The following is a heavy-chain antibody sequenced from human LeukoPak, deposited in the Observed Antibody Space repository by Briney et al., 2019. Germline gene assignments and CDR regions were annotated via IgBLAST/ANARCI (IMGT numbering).Heavy chain of an antibody. CDR3: AKTSWYRSGWSIDY. D-gene: IGHD6-25*01. J-gene: IGHJ4*02. Sequence: GSMRLSCAASRFTFRKYAISWVRQAPGTGLERVSGVSGDGPATNYTDSVKGRFTISSENSENTLYLQLNRPRAEDTAVYCYAKTSWYRSGWSIDYWGQGTLVTVSS. CDR2: VSGDGPAT. V-gene: IGHV3-23*01. CDR1: RFTFRKYA.